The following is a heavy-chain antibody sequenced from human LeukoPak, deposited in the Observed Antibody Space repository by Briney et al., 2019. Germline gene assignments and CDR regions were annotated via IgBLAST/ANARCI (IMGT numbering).Heavy chain of an antibody. CDR1: GFTFTTYT. CDR2: ISSSGSYI. D-gene: IGHD2-21*01. J-gene: IGHJ3*02. Sequence: PGGSLRLSCAASGFTFTTYTMNWVRQAPGKGLEWVSDISSSGSYIDYADSVKGRFTISREIAKNSLFLQMSSLRVEDTAVYYCARSLIADGAFDIWGQGTMVTVSS. CDR3: ARSLIADGAFDI. V-gene: IGHV3-21*01.